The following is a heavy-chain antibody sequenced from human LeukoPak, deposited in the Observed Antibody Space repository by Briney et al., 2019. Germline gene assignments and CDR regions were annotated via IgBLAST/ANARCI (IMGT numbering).Heavy chain of an antibody. CDR3: ATGGGPSFRLVTPNY. V-gene: IGHV3-33*01. CDR2: IWYDGSNK. J-gene: IGHJ4*02. D-gene: IGHD3-9*01. Sequence: GGSLRLSCAASGFTFSSYGMHWVRQAPGKGLEWVAVIWYDGSNKYYADSVKGRFTISRDNSKNTLYLQMNSLRAEDTAVYYCATGGGPSFRLVTPNYWGQGTLVTVSS. CDR1: GFTFSSYG.